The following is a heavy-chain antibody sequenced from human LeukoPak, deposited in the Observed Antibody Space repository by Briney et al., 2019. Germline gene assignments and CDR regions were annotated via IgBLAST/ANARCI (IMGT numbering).Heavy chain of an antibody. V-gene: IGHV4-39*07. CDR1: GGSISSSSYY. Sequence: SETLSLTCTVSGGSISSSSYYWGWIRQPPGKGLEWIGSIYYSGSTYYNPSLKSRVTISVDTSKNQFSLKLSSVTAADTAVYYCAREVGVRGGDFDYWGQGTLVTVSS. D-gene: IGHD3-10*01. J-gene: IGHJ4*02. CDR2: IYYSGST. CDR3: AREVGVRGGDFDY.